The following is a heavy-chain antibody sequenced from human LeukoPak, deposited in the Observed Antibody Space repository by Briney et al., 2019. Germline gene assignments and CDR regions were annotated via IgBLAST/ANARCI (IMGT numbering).Heavy chain of an antibody. D-gene: IGHD7-27*01. V-gene: IGHV4-59*01. CDR1: GDSISSYY. CDR2: IYYTGT. J-gene: IGHJ4*02. Sequence: SETLSLTCTVSGDSISSYYWSWIRQVPGKGLEWIGYIYYTGTSYNPSLKSRVTISADTSKNQFSLNLSSVTAADTAVYYCASRKLGNDYWGQGTLVTVSS. CDR3: ASRKLGNDY.